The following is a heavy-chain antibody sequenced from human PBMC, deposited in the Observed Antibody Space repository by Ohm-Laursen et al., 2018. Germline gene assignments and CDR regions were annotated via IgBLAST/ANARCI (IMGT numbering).Heavy chain of an antibody. J-gene: IGHJ4*02. CDR2: IGTAGDT. CDR3: ARDRGGWVIHGAFDY. V-gene: IGHV3-13*01. D-gene: IGHD3-22*01. CDR1: GFTFSSYD. Sequence: SLRLSCAASGFTFSSYDMHWVRQATGKGLEWVSAIGTAGDTYYPGSVKGRFTISRENAKNSLYLQMNSLRAEDTAVYYCARDRGGWVIHGAFDYWGQGTLVTVSS.